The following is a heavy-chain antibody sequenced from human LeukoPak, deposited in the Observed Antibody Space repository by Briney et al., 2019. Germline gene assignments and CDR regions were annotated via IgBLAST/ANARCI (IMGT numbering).Heavy chain of an antibody. CDR1: GGSISSGGYY. Sequence: SETLSLTCTVSGGSISSGGYYWSWIRQHPGKGLEWIGYIYYSGSTYYNPSLKSRVTIPVDTSKNQFSLKLSSVTAADTAVYYCAREKRYDYSNSAYSWFDPWGQGTLVTVSS. CDR2: IYYSGST. V-gene: IGHV4-31*03. D-gene: IGHD4-11*01. CDR3: AREKRYDYSNSAYSWFDP. J-gene: IGHJ5*02.